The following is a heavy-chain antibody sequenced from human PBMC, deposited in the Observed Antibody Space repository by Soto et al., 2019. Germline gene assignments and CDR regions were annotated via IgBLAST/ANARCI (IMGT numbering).Heavy chain of an antibody. D-gene: IGHD6-13*01. Sequence: ASVKVSCKVSGYTLTELSMHWVRQAPGKGLEWMGGFDPEDGETIYAQKFQGRVTMTEDTSTDTAYMELSSLRSEDTAVYYCATDLMGIAAAGTDYWGQGTLVTVSS. CDR1: GYTLTELS. J-gene: IGHJ4*02. V-gene: IGHV1-24*01. CDR2: FDPEDGET. CDR3: ATDLMGIAAAGTDY.